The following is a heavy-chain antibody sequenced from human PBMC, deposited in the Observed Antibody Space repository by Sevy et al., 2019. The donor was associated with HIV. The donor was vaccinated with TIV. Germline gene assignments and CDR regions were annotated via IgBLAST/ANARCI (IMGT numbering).Heavy chain of an antibody. Sequence: SGPTLVNPTQTLTLTCTFSGFSLSTSGVGVGWIRQPPGKALEWLALIYWNDDNRYSPSLKSRLTITKDTSKNQVVLTMTTMDPVDTATYYCALLNYDYVWGSYPPPLFDPWGQGTLVTVSS. J-gene: IGHJ5*02. CDR3: ALLNYDYVWGSYPPPLFDP. V-gene: IGHV2-5*01. CDR2: IYWNDDN. D-gene: IGHD3-16*02. CDR1: GFSLSTSGVG.